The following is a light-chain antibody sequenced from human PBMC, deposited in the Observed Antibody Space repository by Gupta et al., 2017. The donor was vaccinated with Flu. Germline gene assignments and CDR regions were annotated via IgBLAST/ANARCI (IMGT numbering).Light chain of an antibody. J-gene: IGKJ1*01. CDR1: ERLVNNDGNTY. CDR3: MHDVKWPWT. CDR2: KIS. V-gene: IGKV2-30*01. Sequence: VVLPQSSLSLPVILRQLASISCTSNERLVNNDGNTYLHWFQQRPGQSPRRLIYKISNRDSGVPDRFSGSGSGTEFTLKISRVEAEDVGIYYCMHDVKWPWTFGQGTKVEIK.